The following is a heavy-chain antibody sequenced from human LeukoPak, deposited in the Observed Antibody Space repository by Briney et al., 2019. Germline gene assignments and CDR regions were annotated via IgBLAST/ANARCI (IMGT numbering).Heavy chain of an antibody. J-gene: IGHJ4*02. CDR2: INHRGNT. V-gene: IGHV4-34*01. CDR1: GGSFSGNY. D-gene: IGHD1-26*01. CDR3: ARVPESVGINYFDS. Sequence: SETLSLTCAVYGGSFSGNYWSWVRQPPGKGLEWIGEINHRGNTNYNPSLKSRVTISDTSKNQFSLRLKSVTAADTAVYYCARVPESVGINYFDSWGQGTLVTVSS.